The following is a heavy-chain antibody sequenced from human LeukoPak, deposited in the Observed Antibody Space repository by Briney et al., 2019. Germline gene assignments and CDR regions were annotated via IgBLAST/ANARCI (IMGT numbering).Heavy chain of an antibody. CDR1: GGSFSGYY. J-gene: IGHJ4*02. CDR2: INHSGST. V-gene: IGHV4-34*01. CDR3: ARGLDY. Sequence: SETLSLTCAVYGGSFSGYYWSWTRQPPGKGLEWIGEINHSGSTNYNPSLKSRVTISVDTSKNQFSLKLSSVTAADTAVYYCARGLDYWGQGTLVTVSS.